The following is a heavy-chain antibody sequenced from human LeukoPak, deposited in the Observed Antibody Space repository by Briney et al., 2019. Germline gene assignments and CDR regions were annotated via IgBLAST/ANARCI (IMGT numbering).Heavy chain of an antibody. Sequence: ASVKVSCKASGYTFTGYYMHWVRQAPGQGLEWMGIINPSGGSTSYAQKFQGRVTMTRDMSTSTVYMELSSLRSEDTAVYYCARDRSLIVVVPAAIDYWGQGTLVTVSS. CDR3: ARDRSLIVVVPAAIDY. CDR2: INPSGGST. D-gene: IGHD2-2*01. V-gene: IGHV1-46*01. J-gene: IGHJ4*02. CDR1: GYTFTGYY.